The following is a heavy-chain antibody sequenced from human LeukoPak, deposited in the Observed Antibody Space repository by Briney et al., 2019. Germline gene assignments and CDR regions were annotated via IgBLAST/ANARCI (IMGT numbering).Heavy chain of an antibody. CDR2: ILNDGSNE. CDR3: AKDTNPSSTYHSHCDY. D-gene: IGHD6-13*01. V-gene: IGHV3-33*06. Sequence: GGSLRLSCAASGFTFSRYGMHWVRQAPGKGLEWVTLILNDGSNEYYADSVKGRFTISRDNSKNTLYLQMNSLRVEDTGVYYCAKDTNPSSTYHSHCDYWGQETLVTVSS. J-gene: IGHJ4*02. CDR1: GFTFSRYG.